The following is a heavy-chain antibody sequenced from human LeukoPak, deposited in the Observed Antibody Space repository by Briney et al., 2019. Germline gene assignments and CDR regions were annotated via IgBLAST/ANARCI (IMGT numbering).Heavy chain of an antibody. CDR3: AKADYYVLDY. V-gene: IGHV3-30*02. D-gene: IGHD3-10*02. CDR1: GFTFSTYG. Sequence: GGSLRLSCTASGFTFSTYGMHWVRQAPGKGLEWVAFIRYDGNNKYYADSVKGRFTISRDNSKNTLYLQMNSLRAEDTAVYYCAKADYYVLDYWGQGTLVTVSS. J-gene: IGHJ4*02. CDR2: IRYDGNNK.